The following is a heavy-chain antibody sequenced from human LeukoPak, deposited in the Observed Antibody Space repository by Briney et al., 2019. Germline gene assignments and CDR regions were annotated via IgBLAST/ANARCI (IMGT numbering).Heavy chain of an antibody. CDR2: IKSKTDGGTT. J-gene: IGHJ6*03. CDR1: GFTFSIYG. CDR3: TTDGSSSWSRYYYYYMDV. V-gene: IGHV3-15*01. Sequence: PGGSLRLSCAGSGFTFSIYGMSWVRQAPGRGLEWVGRIKSKTDGGTTDYAAPVKGRFTISRDDSKNTLYLQMNSLKTEDTAVYYCTTDGSSSWSRYYYYYMDVWGKGTTVTVSS. D-gene: IGHD6-13*01.